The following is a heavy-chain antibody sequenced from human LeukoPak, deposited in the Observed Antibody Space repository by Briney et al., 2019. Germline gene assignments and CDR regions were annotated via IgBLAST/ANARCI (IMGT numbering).Heavy chain of an antibody. Sequence: PSETLSLTCTVSGGSMSNSYWSWIRQPAGKGLEWIGRLYTSGSTNYNPSLKSRVTMSIDMSKNQFSLKLRSVTAADTAVYYCAKLDRPRNWNWRFDPWGQGALVTVSS. CDR3: AKLDRPRNWNWRFDP. V-gene: IGHV4-4*07. D-gene: IGHD1-7*01. CDR1: GGSMSNSY. CDR2: LYTSGST. J-gene: IGHJ5*02.